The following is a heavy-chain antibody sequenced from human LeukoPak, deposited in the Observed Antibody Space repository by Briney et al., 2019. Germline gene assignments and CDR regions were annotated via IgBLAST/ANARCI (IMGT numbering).Heavy chain of an antibody. D-gene: IGHD4-17*01. CDR3: ARHDYGDYKYFEY. Sequence: SETLSPTCTVSGGSIRSSYYYWGWIRQPPGKGLEWIGSIYDSGSTYYNPSLKSRVTISVDTSKNQFSLKLNSVTAADTAVYYCARHDYGDYKYFEYWGQGTLVTVSS. V-gene: IGHV4-39*01. CDR1: GGSIRSSYYY. CDR2: IYDSGST. J-gene: IGHJ4*02.